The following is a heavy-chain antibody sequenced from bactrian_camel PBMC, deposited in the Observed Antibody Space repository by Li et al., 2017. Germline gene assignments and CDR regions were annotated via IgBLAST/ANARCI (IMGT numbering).Heavy chain of an antibody. CDR1: GFTRSSNVYY. CDR3: TTPPGGNWYYQSFAY. V-gene: IGHV3S6*01. CDR2: IGGDGSVM. Sequence: HVQLVESGGGLVQPGGSLSLSCAASGFTRSSNVYYLTWVRLAPGKGMEWVSSIGGDGSVMLYTDSVKGRFTISRDNAKNTASLQMNNLKSEDTALYYCTTPPGGNWYYQSFAYRGQGTQVTVS. J-gene: IGHJ4*01. D-gene: IGHD2*01.